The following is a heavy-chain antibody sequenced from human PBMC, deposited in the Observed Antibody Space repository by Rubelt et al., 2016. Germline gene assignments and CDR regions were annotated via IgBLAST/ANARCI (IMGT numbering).Heavy chain of an antibody. CDR1: GFTFSSYA. CDR2: ISGSGGST. V-gene: IGHV3-23*01. J-gene: IGHJ6*02. Sequence: EVQLLESGGGLVQPGGSLRLSCAASGFTFSSYAMSWVRQAPGRGLEWVSAISGSGGSTYYADSVKGRLTIYRDNSKTTLYLQRNSLGAEYTAVYYCARATWEGEVAGTRYYYYGMDVWGQGTTVTVSS. CDR3: ARATWEGEVAGTRYYYYGMDV. D-gene: IGHD6-19*01.